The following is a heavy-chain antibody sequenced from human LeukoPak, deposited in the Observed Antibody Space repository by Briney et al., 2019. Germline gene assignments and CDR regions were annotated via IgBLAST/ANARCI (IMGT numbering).Heavy chain of an antibody. CDR2: IYYSGST. J-gene: IGHJ4*02. CDR3: AITCSSTSCYPPNDY. D-gene: IGHD2-2*01. Sequence: SETLSLTCTVSGGSISSSSYYWGWIRQPPGKGLEWIGSIYYSGSTYYNPSLKRRVTISVDTSKNQFSLKLSSVTAADTAVYYCAITCSSTSCYPPNDYWGQGTLVTVSS. CDR1: GGSISSSSYY. V-gene: IGHV4-39*01.